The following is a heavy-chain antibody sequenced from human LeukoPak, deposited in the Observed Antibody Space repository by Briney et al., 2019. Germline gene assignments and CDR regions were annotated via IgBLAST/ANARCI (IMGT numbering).Heavy chain of an antibody. CDR1: GFTFSNYL. V-gene: IGHV3-74*01. CDR2: ISTDGSFT. CDR3: VRSLDY. Sequence: PGGSLRLSCAASGFTFSNYLMHWVRQTPGKGLVWISRISTDGSFTNYADSVKGRFTISRDNSKNTVYLQMNSLRVEDTALYYCVRSLDYWGQGTLVTVSS. J-gene: IGHJ4*02.